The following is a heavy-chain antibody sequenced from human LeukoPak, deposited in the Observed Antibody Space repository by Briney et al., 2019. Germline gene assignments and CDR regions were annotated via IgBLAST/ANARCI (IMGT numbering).Heavy chain of an antibody. J-gene: IGHJ5*02. V-gene: IGHV4-59*01. D-gene: IGHD2-2*01. Sequence: PSETLSLTCTVSGGSISSYYWSWIRQPPGKGLEWIGYIYYSGSTNYNPSLKSRVTISVGTSKNQFSLKLSSVTAADTAVYYCARVYIVVVPAAVGGWFDPWGQGTLVTVSS. CDR1: GGSISSYY. CDR2: IYYSGST. CDR3: ARVYIVVVPAAVGGWFDP.